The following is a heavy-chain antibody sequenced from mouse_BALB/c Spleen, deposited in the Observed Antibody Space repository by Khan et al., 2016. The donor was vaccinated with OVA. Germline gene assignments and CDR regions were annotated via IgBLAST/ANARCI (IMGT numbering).Heavy chain of an antibody. D-gene: IGHD1-2*01. V-gene: IGHV1-77*01. Sequence: VQLQESGAELARPGASVKLSCKASGYTFTDYYINWVKQRTGQGLEWIGDIYPGGGKPYYNEKFKGKATLTADKSSSTAYMQLSSLTSEDSAVYFCARGDYGLYYFDYWGQGTTLTVSS. J-gene: IGHJ2*01. CDR1: GYTFTDYY. CDR2: IYPGGGKP. CDR3: ARGDYGLYYFDY.